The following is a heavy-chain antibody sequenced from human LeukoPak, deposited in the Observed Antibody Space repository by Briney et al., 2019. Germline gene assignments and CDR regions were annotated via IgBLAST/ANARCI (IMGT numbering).Heavy chain of an antibody. CDR1: GYSFTSYW. V-gene: IGHV5-51*01. D-gene: IGHD2-2*01. J-gene: IGHJ3*02. CDR2: IYPGDSDT. Sequence: PGESLKISCKGSGYSFTSYWIGWVRQMPGKGLEWMGIIYPGDSDTRYSPSFQGQVTISADKSISTAYLQWSSLKASDTAMYYCVVPAGNDYDAFDIWGQGTMVTVSS. CDR3: VVPAGNDYDAFDI.